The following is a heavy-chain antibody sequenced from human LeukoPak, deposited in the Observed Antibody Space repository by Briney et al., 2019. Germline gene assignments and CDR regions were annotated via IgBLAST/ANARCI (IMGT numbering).Heavy chain of an antibody. CDR2: FDPEDGET. CDR1: GYTLTELS. V-gene: IGHV1-24*01. Sequence: GASVKVSCKVSGYTLTELSMHWVRQAPGKGLEWMGGFDPEDGETIYAQKFQGRVTMTEDTSTDTAYMELSNLRSEDTAVYYCASNAGYSSGWYAIDAFDIWGQGTMVTVSS. D-gene: IGHD6-19*01. J-gene: IGHJ3*02. CDR3: ASNAGYSSGWYAIDAFDI.